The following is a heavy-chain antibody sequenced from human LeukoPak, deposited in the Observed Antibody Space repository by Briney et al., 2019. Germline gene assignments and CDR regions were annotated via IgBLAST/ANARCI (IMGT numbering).Heavy chain of an antibody. J-gene: IGHJ3*02. D-gene: IGHD1-26*01. CDR1: GGSFSGYY. CDR2: INHSGST. V-gene: IGHV4-34*01. CDR3: ARGGRDDAFDI. Sequence: PETLSLTCAVYGGSFSGYYWSWIRQPPGKGLEWIGEINHSGSTNYNPSLKSRVTISVDTSKNQFSLKLSSVTAADTAVYYCARGGRDDAFDIWGQGTMVTVSS.